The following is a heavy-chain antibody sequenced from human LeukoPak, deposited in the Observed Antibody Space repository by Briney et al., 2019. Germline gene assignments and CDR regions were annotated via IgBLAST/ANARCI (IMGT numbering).Heavy chain of an antibody. CDR3: AREPYDILTGPYGMDV. Sequence: SQTLSLTCTVSGGSISSGGYYWSWIRQHPGKGLEWIGYIYYSGSTYYNPSLKSRVTISVDTSKNQFSLELSSVTAADTAVYYCAREPYDILTGPYGMDVWGKGTTVTVSS. V-gene: IGHV4-31*03. CDR1: GGSISSGGYY. J-gene: IGHJ6*04. D-gene: IGHD3-9*01. CDR2: IYYSGST.